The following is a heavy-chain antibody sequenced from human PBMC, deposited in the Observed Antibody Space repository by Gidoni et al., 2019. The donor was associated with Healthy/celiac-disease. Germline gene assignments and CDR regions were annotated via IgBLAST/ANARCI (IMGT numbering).Heavy chain of an antibody. CDR1: SSYG. CDR2: IWYDGSNK. Sequence: SSYGMHWVRQAPGKGLEWVAVIWYDGSNKYYADSVKGRFTISRDNSKNTLYLQMNSLRAEDTAVYYCAREPDDYAYYYYMDVWGKGTTVTVSS. J-gene: IGHJ6*03. V-gene: IGHV3-33*01. D-gene: IGHD4-17*01. CDR3: AREPDDYAYYYYMDV.